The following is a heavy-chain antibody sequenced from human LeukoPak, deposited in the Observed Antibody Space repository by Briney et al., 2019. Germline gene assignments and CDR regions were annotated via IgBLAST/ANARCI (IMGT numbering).Heavy chain of an antibody. CDR1: GFTFSNYW. J-gene: IGHJ6*02. Sequence: PGGSLRLSCAASGFTFSNYWMHWVRQAPGKGLVWVSRINSDGSSTSYADSVKGRFTISRDNAKNTLYLQMNSLRAEDTAVYYCARHKDYYGMDVWGQGTTVTVSS. CDR2: INSDGSST. V-gene: IGHV3-74*01. D-gene: IGHD2-21*01. CDR3: ARHKDYYGMDV.